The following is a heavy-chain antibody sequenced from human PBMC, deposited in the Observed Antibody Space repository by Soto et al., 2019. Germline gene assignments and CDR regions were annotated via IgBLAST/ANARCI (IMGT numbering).Heavy chain of an antibody. CDR1: GFSLSSSGVA. CDR2: IYWDGDK. D-gene: IGHD3-22*01. J-gene: IGHJ4*02. CDR3: AHSYKRSDYYLFDY. Sequence: QITLKESCPTLVQPTQTLTLTCTFSGFSLSSSGVAVGWIRQPPGKALEWLALIYWDGDKRYMPSLKSRLTITKDTSKSQVALIVTNMDPVDTATYYCAHSYKRSDYYLFDYWGQGTLVTVS. V-gene: IGHV2-5*02.